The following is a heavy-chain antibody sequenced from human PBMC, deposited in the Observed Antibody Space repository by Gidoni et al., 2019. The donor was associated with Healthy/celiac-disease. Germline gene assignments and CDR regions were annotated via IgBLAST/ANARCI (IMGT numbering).Heavy chain of an antibody. D-gene: IGHD2-8*01. J-gene: IGHJ3*02. CDR2: ISSSSSYI. CDR3: ALLKEVDLSKWAFDI. CDR1: GLTFRSYS. Sequence: EVQLVESGGGLVKPGGSLRLSCAASGLTFRSYSMNWVRQAPGKGLEWVSSISSSSSYIYYADSVKGRFTIYRDNAKNSLYLQMNSLRAEDTAVYYCALLKEVDLSKWAFDIWGQGTMVTVSS. V-gene: IGHV3-21*01.